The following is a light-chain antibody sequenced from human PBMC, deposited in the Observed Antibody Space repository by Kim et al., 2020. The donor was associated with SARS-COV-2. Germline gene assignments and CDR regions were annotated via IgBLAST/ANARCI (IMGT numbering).Light chain of an antibody. Sequence: GQWITISCTGTSSDIGGYNYVSWFQQHPGKAPKLMIYDVSNRPSGISNRFSGSKSGNTASLTISGLQAEDEADYYCSSYTSSDTSVFGTGTKVTVL. CDR3: SSYTSSDTSV. CDR1: SSDIGGYNY. V-gene: IGLV2-14*03. J-gene: IGLJ1*01. CDR2: DVS.